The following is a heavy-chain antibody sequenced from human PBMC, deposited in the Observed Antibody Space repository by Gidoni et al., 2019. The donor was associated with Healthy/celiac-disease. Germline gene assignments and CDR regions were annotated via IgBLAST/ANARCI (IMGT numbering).Heavy chain of an antibody. Sequence: QVQLGQSGAEVKKPGASVKVSCKASGYTFTSYGISWVRQAPGQGLEWMGGISAYNGNTNYAQKLQGRVTMTTDTSTSTAYMELRSLRSDDTAVYYCASQDYDFWSGYGMDVWGQGTTVTVSS. J-gene: IGHJ6*02. CDR2: ISAYNGNT. D-gene: IGHD3-3*01. V-gene: IGHV1-18*01. CDR1: GYTFTSYG. CDR3: ASQDYDFWSGYGMDV.